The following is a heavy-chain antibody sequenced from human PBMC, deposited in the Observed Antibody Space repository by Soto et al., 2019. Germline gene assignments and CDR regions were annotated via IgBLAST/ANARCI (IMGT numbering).Heavy chain of an antibody. J-gene: IGHJ4*02. CDR3: ARARDKSGGPFDY. D-gene: IGHD2-8*02. CDR1: HGTMTSGGYY. CDR2: IFHTGNT. V-gene: IGHV4-31*11. Sequence: QVQLQESGPGLVKPSQTLSLTCAVSHGTMTSGGYYWSWIRQFPGKGLEWIGQIFHTGNTYYNPSLKSRVSMSVDTSRTKFSVMLSSVTAADTAVYFCARARDKSGGPFDYWGQGILVNVSS.